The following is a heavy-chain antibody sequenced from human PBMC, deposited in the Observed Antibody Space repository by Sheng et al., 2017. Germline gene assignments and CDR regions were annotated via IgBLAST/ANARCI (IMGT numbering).Heavy chain of an antibody. D-gene: IGHD5-18*01. CDR3: ARDGLLHSYGQGYLDY. Sequence: VQLVESGGGVVQPGRSLRLSCEASGFTFSTYAMHWVRQAPGKGLEWVAIMSYDGRYVFYAGSVKGRFTISRDNSKNSLSLQMNSLRGEDTAVYYCARDGLLHSYGQGYLDYWGQGALVTVSS. CDR2: MSYDGRYV. V-gene: IGHV3-30*04. CDR1: GFTFSTYA. J-gene: IGHJ4*02.